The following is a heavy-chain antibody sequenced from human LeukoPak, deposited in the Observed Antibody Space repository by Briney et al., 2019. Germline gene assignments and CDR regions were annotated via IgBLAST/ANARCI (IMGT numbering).Heavy chain of an antibody. J-gene: IGHJ6*02. CDR1: GFTISGSY. Sequence: GGSLRLSCAASGFTISGSYMSWVRQAPGKGLEWVSVIYSGGSTYYADSVKGRFTISRDNSKNTLYLQMNSLRAEDTAVYYCARDKSSGYGMDVWGQGTTVTVS. CDR2: IYSGGST. D-gene: IGHD3-22*01. CDR3: ARDKSSGYGMDV. V-gene: IGHV3-53*01.